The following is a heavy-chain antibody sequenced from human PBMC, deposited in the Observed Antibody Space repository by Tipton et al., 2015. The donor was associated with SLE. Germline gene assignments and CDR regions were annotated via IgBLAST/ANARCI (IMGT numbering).Heavy chain of an antibody. CDR1: GDSISSSNYY. J-gene: IGHJ3*01. CDR2: IYHSGNT. CDR3: ARDREFLWYETVGDAFEH. Sequence: TLSLTCTVAGDSISSSNYYWGWIRQPPGKGLEWIGSIYHSGNTYYNPSLKNRVTISIDTSKNQFSLKLTSVTAADSAVYFCARDREFLWYETVGDAFEHWGQGKMVTVSS. V-gene: IGHV4-39*07. D-gene: IGHD6-13*01.